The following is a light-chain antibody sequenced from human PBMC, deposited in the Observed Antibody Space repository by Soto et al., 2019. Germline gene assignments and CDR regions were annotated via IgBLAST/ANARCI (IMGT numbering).Light chain of an antibody. J-gene: IGKJ5*01. CDR2: AAS. Sequence: IQMTQSPSSLSASVGDTVTITCRASQSISVSLAWYQQPPGKAPKLLISAASSLQRGDPSKFSGSGSGTYITLTIIRLKSEEPATYTCQQWSVTPNTFGQGTRQEIK. CDR1: QSISVS. V-gene: IGKV1-5*01. CDR3: QQWSVTPNT.